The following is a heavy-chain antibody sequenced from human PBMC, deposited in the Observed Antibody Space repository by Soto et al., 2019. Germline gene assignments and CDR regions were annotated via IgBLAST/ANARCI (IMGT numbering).Heavy chain of an antibody. CDR3: ERGRISTD. CDR1: GGSFSGYY. V-gene: IGHV4-34*01. D-gene: IGHD2-15*01. CDR2: INHSGST. Sequence: SETLSLTCAVYGGSFSGYYWSWIRQPPGKGLEWIGEINHSGSTNYNPSLKSRVTISVDTSKNQFSLKLSSVTAADTAVYYCERGRISTDWGQGTMVTVSS. J-gene: IGHJ3*01.